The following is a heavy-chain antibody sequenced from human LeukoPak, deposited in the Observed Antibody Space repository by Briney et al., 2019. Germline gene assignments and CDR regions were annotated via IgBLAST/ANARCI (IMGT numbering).Heavy chain of an antibody. CDR2: INPSGGST. CDR3: ARGLNYYDSSGYYYFDY. Sequence: GASVNVSCKASGYTFISYYMHWVRQAPGQGLEWMGIINPSGGSTSYAQKFQGRVTMTRDTSTSTVYMELSSLRSEDTAVYYCARGLNYYDSSGYYYFDYWGQGTLVTVSS. D-gene: IGHD3-22*01. J-gene: IGHJ4*02. CDR1: GYTFISYY. V-gene: IGHV1-46*01.